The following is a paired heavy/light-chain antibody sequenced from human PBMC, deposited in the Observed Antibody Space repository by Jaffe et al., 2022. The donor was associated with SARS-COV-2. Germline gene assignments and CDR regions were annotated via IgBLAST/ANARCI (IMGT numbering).Heavy chain of an antibody. J-gene: IGHJ3*02. V-gene: IGHV3-48*03. D-gene: IGHD2-15*01. CDR1: GFTFSSYE. CDR2: ISSSGSTI. CDR3: ARDAGEIVVVVAEFDAFDI. Sequence: EVQLVESGGGLVQPGGSLRLSCAASGFTFSSYEMNWVRQAPGKGLEWVSYISSSGSTIYYADSVKGRFTISRDNAKNSLYLQMNSLRAEDTAVYYCARDAGEIVVVVAEFDAFDIWGQGTMVTVSS.
Light chain of an antibody. Sequence: EIVLTQSPATLSLSPGERATLSCRASQSVSSYLAWYQQKPGQAPRLLIYDASNRATGIPARFSGSGSGTDFTLTISSLEPEDFAVYYCQQRSNSGMYTFGQGTKLEIK. J-gene: IGKJ2*01. V-gene: IGKV3-11*01. CDR3: QQRSNSGMYT. CDR1: QSVSSY. CDR2: DAS.